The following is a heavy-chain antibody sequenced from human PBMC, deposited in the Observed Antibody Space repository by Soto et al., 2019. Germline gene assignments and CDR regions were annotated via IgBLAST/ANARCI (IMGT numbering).Heavy chain of an antibody. CDR1: GFTFSSYG. V-gene: IGHV3-33*05. D-gene: IGHD3-10*01. Sequence: VQLVESGGGVVQPGTSLRLSCAASGFTFSSYGLHWVRQAPGKGLEWVAVLSYDGSNEFYGDSVKGRFTISRDNSKNTLYLQMNSLRAEDTAVSYCAKWFGEPYYYYFYMDVWGKGTTVTVSS. CDR3: AKWFGEPYYYYFYMDV. J-gene: IGHJ6*03. CDR2: LSYDGSNE.